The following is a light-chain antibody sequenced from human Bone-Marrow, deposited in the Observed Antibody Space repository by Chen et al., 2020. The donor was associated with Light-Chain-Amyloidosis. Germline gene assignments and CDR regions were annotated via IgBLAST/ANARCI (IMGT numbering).Light chain of an antibody. Sequence: SALTPPAFVSGSPGQSITISCAGTSSDVGGDNHVSWYHQHPDKAPELMIYEVTNRPSWVPDRCSGSKSAKTASLTISGIQTEDEADYVCSSYTITNTLVFGSGTRVTVL. CDR3: SSYTITNTLV. J-gene: IGLJ1*01. CDR2: EVT. V-gene: IGLV2-14*01. CDR1: SSDVGGDNH.